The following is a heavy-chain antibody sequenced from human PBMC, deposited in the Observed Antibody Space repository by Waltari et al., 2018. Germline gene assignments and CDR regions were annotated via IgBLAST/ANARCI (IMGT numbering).Heavy chain of an antibody. CDR2: IIPIFGTA. J-gene: IGHJ4*02. Sequence: QVQLVQSGAEVKKPGSSVKVSCKASGGTFSSYAISWVRRAPGTGLEWMGGIIPIFGTANYAQKFQGRVTITADESTSTAYMELSSLRSEDTAVYYCARDRRRYYYDSSLDLNFDYWGQGTLVTVSS. D-gene: IGHD3-22*01. CDR1: GGTFSSYA. V-gene: IGHV1-69*01. CDR3: ARDRRRYYYDSSLDLNFDY.